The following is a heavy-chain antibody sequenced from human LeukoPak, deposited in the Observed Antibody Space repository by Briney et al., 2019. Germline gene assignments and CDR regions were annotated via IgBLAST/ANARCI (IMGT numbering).Heavy chain of an antibody. CDR1: GYSFPDYW. CDR2: IYPADSDT. CDR3: ARRRGDGYDSPFDY. V-gene: IGHV5-51*01. J-gene: IGHJ4*02. Sequence: GESLKISYKGAGYSFPDYWIDWVRQMPGQGLEWMGIIYPADSDTRYSPSFQGQVTISADKSINTAYLQWSTLEASATAKYYCARRRGDGYDSPFDYWGQGTLVTVPS. D-gene: IGHD5-24*01.